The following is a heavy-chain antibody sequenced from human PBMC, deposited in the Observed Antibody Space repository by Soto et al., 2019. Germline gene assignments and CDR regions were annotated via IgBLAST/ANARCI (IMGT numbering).Heavy chain of an antibody. Sequence: PSETLSLTCAVSGASITYYYWNWIRQPPGRGLEWIVSFSSTGSTVYNPSLRSRVTISLDTSKNQFSLTLNSVTAADTAVYYCARGVLHWGQGTLVTVSS. V-gene: IGHV4-59*01. CDR1: GASITYYY. J-gene: IGHJ4*01. CDR2: FSSTGST. CDR3: ARGVLH.